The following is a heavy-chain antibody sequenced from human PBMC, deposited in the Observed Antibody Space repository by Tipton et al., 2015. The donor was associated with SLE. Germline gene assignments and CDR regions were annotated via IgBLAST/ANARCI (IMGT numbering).Heavy chain of an antibody. CDR1: GGSINSYY. J-gene: IGHJ4*02. Sequence: TLSLTCTVSGGSINSYYWSWIRQPPGKGLEWLGNIYTSGNTNYNPPPKSRVTISVDTSKNQFSLKLSSVTAADTAVYYCARVGYSSGTYYFDYWGQGTLVTVSS. CDR3: ARVGYSSGTYYFDY. D-gene: IGHD6-19*01. V-gene: IGHV4-4*08. CDR2: IYTSGNT.